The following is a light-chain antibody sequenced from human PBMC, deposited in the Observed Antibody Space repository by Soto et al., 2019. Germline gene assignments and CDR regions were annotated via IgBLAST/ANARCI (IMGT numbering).Light chain of an antibody. J-gene: IGKJ1*01. CDR1: QSISSW. V-gene: IGKV1-5*01. CDR2: DAS. Sequence: DIQMTQSPSTLSASVGDRVTITVRASQSISSWLDWYQQKPGKAPKLLLYDASSLESGVPSRFSGSGSGTECTLTISSLQPDDFASYYCQQYNSYLGTFGQGTKVEIK. CDR3: QQYNSYLGT.